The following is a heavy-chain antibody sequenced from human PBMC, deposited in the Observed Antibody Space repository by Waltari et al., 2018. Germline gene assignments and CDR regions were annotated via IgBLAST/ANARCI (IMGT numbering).Heavy chain of an antibody. CDR1: GFTFSSYT. CDR3: ARDRRPTMILGSGAFDI. CDR2: ITSDGTHT. D-gene: IGHD3-22*01. J-gene: IGHJ3*02. V-gene: IGHV3-21*01. Sequence: EVRLVESGGGLVRPGESLRLSCAASGFTFSSYTINWVRQAPGKGPEWISFITSDGTHTTYADSMRGRLTISRDNAKNSLFLQINSLRADDTAVYYCARDRRPTMILGSGAFDIWGQGTVVNVSS.